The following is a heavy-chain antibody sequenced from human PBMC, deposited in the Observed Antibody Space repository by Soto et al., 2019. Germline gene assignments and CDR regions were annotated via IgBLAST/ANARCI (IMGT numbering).Heavy chain of an antibody. CDR2: IYYSGST. J-gene: IGHJ6*03. V-gene: IGHV4-31*03. CDR3: AIVLRYCSGGSCYYYYYYYMDV. CDR1: GGSISSGGYY. D-gene: IGHD2-15*01. Sequence: SETLSLTCTVSGGSISSGGYYWSWIRQHPGKGKEWIGYIYYSGSTYYNPSLKSRVTISVDTSKNQFSLKLSSVTAADTAVYYCAIVLRYCSGGSCYYYYYYYMDVWGKGTKVTVFS.